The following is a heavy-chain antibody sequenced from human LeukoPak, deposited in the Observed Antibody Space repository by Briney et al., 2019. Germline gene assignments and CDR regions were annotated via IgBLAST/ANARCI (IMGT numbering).Heavy chain of an antibody. J-gene: IGHJ6*01. CDR2: IYYSGST. D-gene: IGHD2-15*01. Sequence: SETLSLTWSVSGVSISSYYWSWIRQPPGKGLEGIGYIYYSGSTNYNPSLKSRVTISVDTSKNQFSLQLSSVTAANTAVYYCGRHTAAPHYYYYGMDICGQGATGTVS. V-gene: IGHV4-59*08. CDR1: GVSISSYY. CDR3: GRHTAAPHYYYYGMDI.